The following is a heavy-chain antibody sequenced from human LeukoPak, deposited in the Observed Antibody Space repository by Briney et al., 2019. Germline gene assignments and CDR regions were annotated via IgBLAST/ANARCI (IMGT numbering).Heavy chain of an antibody. CDR3: ARVGDTAMVTVDY. V-gene: IGHV4-38-2*02. Sequence: PSETLSLTCTVSGYSISSGYYWGWLRQPPGKGLEWMGSIYHSGSTYYNPSLKSRVTISVDTSKNQFSLKLSSVTAADTAVYYCARVGDTAMVTVDYWGQGALVTVSS. CDR1: GYSISSGYY. CDR2: IYHSGST. D-gene: IGHD5-18*01. J-gene: IGHJ4*02.